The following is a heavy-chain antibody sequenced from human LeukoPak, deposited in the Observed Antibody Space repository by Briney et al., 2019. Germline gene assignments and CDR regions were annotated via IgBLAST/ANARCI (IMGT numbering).Heavy chain of an antibody. CDR2: INPSGGST. CDR1: GYTFTSYY. D-gene: IGHD3-9*01. CDR3: AIAATGTRFDY. V-gene: IGHV1-46*01. J-gene: IGHJ4*02. Sequence: GASVKVSCKASGYTFTSYYMHWVRQAPGQGLEWMGIINPSGGSTSYAQNFQGRVTMTRDTSTSTVYMELSSLKSEDMVVYYWAIAATGTRFDYWGQGTLVTVSS.